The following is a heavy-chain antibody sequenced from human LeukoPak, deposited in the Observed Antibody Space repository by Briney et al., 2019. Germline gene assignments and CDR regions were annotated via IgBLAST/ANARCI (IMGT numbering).Heavy chain of an antibody. V-gene: IGHV3-23*01. J-gene: IGHJ4*02. D-gene: IGHD6-25*01. CDR1: RFTFSSYS. CDR3: AKGQVAPAP. Sequence: GGSLRLSCAASRFTFSSYSMTWVRQAPGQGLEWVSAISASGGSTYYADSVRGRFTISRDNSKNTLYLQMNSLRAEDTALYYCAKGQVAPAPGGQGTLVTVSS. CDR2: ISASGGST.